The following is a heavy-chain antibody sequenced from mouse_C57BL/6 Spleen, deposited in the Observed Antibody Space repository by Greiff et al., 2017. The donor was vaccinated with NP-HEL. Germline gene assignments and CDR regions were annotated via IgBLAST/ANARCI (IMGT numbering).Heavy chain of an antibody. V-gene: IGHV5-17*01. D-gene: IGHD1-1*01. J-gene: IGHJ4*01. CDR1: GFTFSDYG. Sequence: DVQLVESGGGLVKPGGSLKLSCAASGFTFSDYGMHWVRQAPEKGLEWVAYISSGSSTIYYADTVKGRFTISRDNAKNTLFLQMTSLRSEDTAMYYCARKARTFTTVGVDYWGQGTSVTVSS. CDR3: ARKARTFTTVGVDY. CDR2: ISSGSSTI.